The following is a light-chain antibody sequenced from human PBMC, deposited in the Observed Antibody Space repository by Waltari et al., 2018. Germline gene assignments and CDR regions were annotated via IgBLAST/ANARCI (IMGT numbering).Light chain of an antibody. CDR1: QSVSSCY. CDR3: QYADTSLIT. Sequence: EIALTQSPGPLSLSPGQRANLPCRASQSVSSCYLAWYNHKPGQAPRLLIYGASNRATGIPDRFSGSGSGTDFTLTINRLKPEDFAVYYCQYADTSLITFGQGTRLEIK. CDR2: GAS. J-gene: IGKJ5*01. V-gene: IGKV3-20*01.